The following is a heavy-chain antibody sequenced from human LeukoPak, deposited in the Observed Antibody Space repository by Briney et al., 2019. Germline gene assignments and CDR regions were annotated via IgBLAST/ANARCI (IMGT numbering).Heavy chain of an antibody. D-gene: IGHD3/OR15-3a*01. J-gene: IGHJ4*02. CDR2: ISAYNGNT. Sequence: ASVKVSCKASGYTFTSYGISWVRQAPGRGLEWMGWISAYNGNTNYAQKLQGRVTMTTDTSTSTAYMELRSLRSDDTAVYYCARVHWDWYYFDYWGQGTLVTVSS. CDR1: GYTFTSYG. CDR3: ARVHWDWYYFDY. V-gene: IGHV1-18*01.